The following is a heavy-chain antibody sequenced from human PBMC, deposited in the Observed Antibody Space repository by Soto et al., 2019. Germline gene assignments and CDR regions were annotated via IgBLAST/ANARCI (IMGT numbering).Heavy chain of an antibody. Sequence: VSVNGACKTSGYTLTVDFGHRVRHTPGQGLEWMGIINPSGGSTSYAQKFQGRVTMTRDTSTSTVYMELSSLRSEDTAVYYCARGGAAAGRRYYYGMDVWGQGTTVTVSS. CDR1: GYTLTVDF. V-gene: IGHV1-46*01. CDR3: ARGGAAAGRRYYYGMDV. CDR2: INPSGGST. D-gene: IGHD6-13*01. J-gene: IGHJ6*02.